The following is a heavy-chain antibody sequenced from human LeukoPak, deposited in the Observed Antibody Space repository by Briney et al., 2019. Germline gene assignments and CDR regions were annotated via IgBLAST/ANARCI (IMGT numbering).Heavy chain of an antibody. CDR1: GDSVSGDSMIGHY. D-gene: IGHD2-8*02. J-gene: IGHJ6*03. V-gene: IGHV4-61*08. CDR2: IYYNGDT. CDR3: ARDTGHWSNYYYLDV. Sequence: PSETLSLTCSVSGDSVSGDSMIGHYWTWVRQSPGKGLEWIGKIYYNGDTSKNPSLRSRVTISLDTSKRQVSLELSSVTAADTAVYYCARDTGHWSNYYYLDVWGEGTTVTVSS.